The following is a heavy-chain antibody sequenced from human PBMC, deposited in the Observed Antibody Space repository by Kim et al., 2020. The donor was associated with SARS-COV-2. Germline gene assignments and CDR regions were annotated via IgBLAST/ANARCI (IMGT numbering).Heavy chain of an antibody. Sequence: SVKVSCKASGGTFSSYAISWVRQAPGQGLEWMGGIIPIFGTANYAQKFQGRVTITADESTSTAYMELSSLRSEDTAVYYCARNGLLKNSGGPMGRYYYYYGMDVWGQGTTVTVSS. V-gene: IGHV1-69*13. CDR1: GGTFSSYA. J-gene: IGHJ6*02. CDR3: ARNGLLKNSGGPMGRYYYYYGMDV. CDR2: IIPIFGTA. D-gene: IGHD2-15*01.